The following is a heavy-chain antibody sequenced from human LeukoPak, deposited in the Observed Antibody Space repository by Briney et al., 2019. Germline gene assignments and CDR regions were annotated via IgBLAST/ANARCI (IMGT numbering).Heavy chain of an antibody. CDR1: GFTFSDYS. Sequence: RAGGSLRLSCAASGFTFSDYSMNWVRQAPGKGLEWLSYITGGSATIAKYADSVRGRFTISRDNAKNSLNLHMTSLRAEDTAMYYCGSLHNRALWGQGTLVTVSS. CDR2: ITGGSATIA. J-gene: IGHJ1*01. V-gene: IGHV3-48*01. CDR3: GSLHNRAL. D-gene: IGHD2/OR15-2a*01.